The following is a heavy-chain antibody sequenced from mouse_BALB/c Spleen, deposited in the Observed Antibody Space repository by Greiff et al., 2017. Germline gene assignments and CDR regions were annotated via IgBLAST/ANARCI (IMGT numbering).Heavy chain of an antibody. CDR1: GFSLTSYG. CDR3: ARGRDVVAY. J-gene: IGHJ3*01. D-gene: IGHD3-3*01. CDR2: IWSGGST. Sequence: QVQLQQSGPGLVQPSQSLSITCTVSGFSLTSYGVHWVRQSPGKGLEWLGVIWSGGSTDYNAAFISRLSISKDNSKSQVFFKMNSLQANDTAIYYCARGRDVVAYWGQGTLVTVSA. V-gene: IGHV2-2*02.